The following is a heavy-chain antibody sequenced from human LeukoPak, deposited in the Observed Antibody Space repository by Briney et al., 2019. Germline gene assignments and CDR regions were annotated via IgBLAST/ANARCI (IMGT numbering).Heavy chain of an antibody. CDR2: IYYSGST. CDR1: GGSISSYY. Sequence: SETLSLTCTVSGGSISSYYWSWIRQPPGKGLEWIGYIYYSGSTNYNPSLKSRVTISVDTSKNQFSLKLSSVTAADTAVYYCARVGMVTIPWFNNYYYMDVWGKGTTVTVSS. J-gene: IGHJ6*03. CDR3: ARVGMVTIPWFNNYYYMDV. V-gene: IGHV4-59*01. D-gene: IGHD3-3*01.